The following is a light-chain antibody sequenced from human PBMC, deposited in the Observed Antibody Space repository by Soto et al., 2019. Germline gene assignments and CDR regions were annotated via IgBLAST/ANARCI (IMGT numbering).Light chain of an antibody. CDR3: QQYGASPWT. J-gene: IGKJ1*01. V-gene: IGKV3-20*01. Sequence: NVLTQSPGTLSLSPGQRATLSCRASQSLSGNYLAWYQQKPGQAPRVLIYRASIRATGISDRFSGSWSGTDFTLNISRLEPEDFAVYYCQQYGASPWTFGQGTKVDSK. CDR2: RAS. CDR1: QSLSGNY.